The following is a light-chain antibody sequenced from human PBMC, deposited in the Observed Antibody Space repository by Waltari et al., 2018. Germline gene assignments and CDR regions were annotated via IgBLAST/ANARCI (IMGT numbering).Light chain of an antibody. CDR2: DVT. CDR1: NSDVGGYNY. Sequence: QSVLTQPASVSGSPGQSITISCTGTNSDVGGYNYVSWYQQYPGKSPRLMIYDVTKRPSGVSNRFSGSKSGNTASRTISGLQAEDEADYYCSSYTSSGTLRIFGGGTKVTAL. J-gene: IGLJ2*01. V-gene: IGLV2-14*01. CDR3: SSYTSSGTLRI.